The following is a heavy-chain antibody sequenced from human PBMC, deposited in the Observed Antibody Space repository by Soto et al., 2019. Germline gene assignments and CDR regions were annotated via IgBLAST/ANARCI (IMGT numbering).Heavy chain of an antibody. CDR1: GGTFSSYA. CDR3: ATRYSYGYVGDYYGMDV. J-gene: IGHJ6*02. V-gene: IGHV1-69*13. Sequence: VKVSCKASGGTFSSYAISWVRQAPGQGLEWMGGIIPIFGTANYAQKFQGRVTITADESTSTAYMELSSLRSEDTAVYYCATRYSYGYVGDYYGMDVWGQGTTVTVSS. CDR2: IIPIFGTA. D-gene: IGHD5-18*01.